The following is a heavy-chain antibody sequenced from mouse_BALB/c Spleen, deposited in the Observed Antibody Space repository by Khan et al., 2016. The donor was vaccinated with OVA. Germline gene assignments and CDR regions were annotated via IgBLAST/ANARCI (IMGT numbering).Heavy chain of an antibody. CDR1: GFTFSNYW. Sequence: EVKLEVSGGGLVQPGGSMKLSCVASGFTFSNYWMNWVRQSPEKGFEWVAEIRLKSNIYATHYAESVRGRFTISRDDSRSSVYLQMNNLGAEDTGIYYGARGWDWYFDVWGAGTTVTVSS. CDR3: ARGWDWYFDV. D-gene: IGHD3-3*01. V-gene: IGHV6-6*02. CDR2: IRLKSNIYAT. J-gene: IGHJ1*01.